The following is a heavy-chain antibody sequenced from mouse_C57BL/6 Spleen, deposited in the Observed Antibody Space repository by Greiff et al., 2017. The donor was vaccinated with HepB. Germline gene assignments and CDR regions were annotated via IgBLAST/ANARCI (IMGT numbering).Heavy chain of an antibody. D-gene: IGHD1-1*01. V-gene: IGHV1-5*01. J-gene: IGHJ2*01. CDR2: IYPGNSDT. CDR1: GYTFTSYW. CDR3: TKKIPNYYGSSLYYFDY. Sequence: VQLQQSGTVLARPGASVKMSCKTSGYTFTSYWMHWVKQRPGQGLEWIGAIYPGNSDTSYNQKFKGKAKLTAVTSASTAYMELSSLTNEDSAVYYCTKKIPNYYGSSLYYFDYWGQGTTLTVSS.